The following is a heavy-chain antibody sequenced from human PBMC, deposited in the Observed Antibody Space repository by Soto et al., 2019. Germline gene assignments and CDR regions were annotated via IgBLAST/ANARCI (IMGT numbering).Heavy chain of an antibody. CDR3: ARDGSSSWARWFDP. D-gene: IGHD6-13*01. J-gene: IGHJ5*02. Sequence: SETLSLTCTVSGGSLSSYYWSWIRQPPGKGLEWIGYIYYSGSTNYNPSLKSRVTISVDTSKNQFSLKLSSVTAADTAVYYCARDGSSSWARWFDPWGQGTLVTVSS. CDR2: IYYSGST. V-gene: IGHV4-59*01. CDR1: GGSLSSYY.